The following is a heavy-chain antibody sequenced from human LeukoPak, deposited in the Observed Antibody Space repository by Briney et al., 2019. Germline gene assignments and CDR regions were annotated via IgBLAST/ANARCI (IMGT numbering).Heavy chain of an antibody. V-gene: IGHV3-21*04. CDR2: ISSSSSYI. CDR3: ARTIVGPTHDAFDI. J-gene: IGHJ3*02. D-gene: IGHD1-26*01. CDR1: GFTFSSYS. Sequence: GGSLRLPCAASGFTFSSYSMNWVRQAPGKGLEWVSSISSSSSYIYYADSVKGRFTISRDNSKNTLYLQMNSLRAEDTAVYYCARTIVGPTHDAFDIWGQGTMVTVSS.